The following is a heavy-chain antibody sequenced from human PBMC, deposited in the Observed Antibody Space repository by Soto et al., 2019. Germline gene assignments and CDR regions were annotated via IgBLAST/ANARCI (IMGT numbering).Heavy chain of an antibody. CDR1: GFTFSSYC. D-gene: IGHD5-18*01. CDR3: ARCGSYGFVWFYYYAMDV. V-gene: IGHV3-7*01. J-gene: IGHJ6*02. CDR2: IKQDGSEK. Sequence: LRLSCAASGFTFSSYCMSWVRQAPGQGLEWVANIKQDGSEKYYVDSVKGRFTISRDNAKNSLYLQMSSLRAEDTAVYYCARCGSYGFVWFYYYAMDVWGQGTPVTVSS.